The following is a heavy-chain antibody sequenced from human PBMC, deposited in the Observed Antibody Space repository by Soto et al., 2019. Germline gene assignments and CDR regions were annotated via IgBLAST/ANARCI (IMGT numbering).Heavy chain of an antibody. Sequence: GSLRLSCAASGFTFSSYSMNWVRQAPGKGLEWVSSISSSSSYIYYADSVKGRFTISRDNAKNSLYLQMNSLRAEDTAVYYCARYYYDSSGYIGDDAFDIWGQGTMVTVSS. CDR1: GFTFSSYS. J-gene: IGHJ3*02. V-gene: IGHV3-21*01. CDR2: ISSSSSYI. CDR3: ARYYYDSSGYIGDDAFDI. D-gene: IGHD3-22*01.